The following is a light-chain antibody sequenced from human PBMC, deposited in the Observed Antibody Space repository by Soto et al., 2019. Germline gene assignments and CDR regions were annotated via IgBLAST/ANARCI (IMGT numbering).Light chain of an antibody. CDR2: GTS. V-gene: IGKV3-20*01. CDR1: QTIGRNY. CDR3: QQYASSPLLT. Sequence: EIVLTQSPGTLSLSPGETATLSCRAGQTIGRNYLAWYQQKPGQAPRLLIFGTSTRATGIPDRFSGSGSGTDFTLSISRLEPEDFAVYYCQQYASSPLLTFGGGTKVDI. J-gene: IGKJ4*01.